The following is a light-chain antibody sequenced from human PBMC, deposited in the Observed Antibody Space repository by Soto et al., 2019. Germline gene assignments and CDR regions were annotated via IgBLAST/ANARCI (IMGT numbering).Light chain of an antibody. V-gene: IGKV3-20*01. CDR1: QSVPYNY. CDR2: VAF. CDR3: QQYGTSPPYT. Sequence: EIVLTQSPGTLSLSPGERATLSCRASQSVPYNYLVWYQHKPGRAPRLLIYVAFSRATGIPDRFSGSGSGTDFTLTISRLEPEDFAVYYCQQYGTSPPYTFGQGTKLEIK. J-gene: IGKJ2*01.